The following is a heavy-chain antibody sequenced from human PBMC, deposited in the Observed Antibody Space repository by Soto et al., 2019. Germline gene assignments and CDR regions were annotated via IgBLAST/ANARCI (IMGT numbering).Heavy chain of an antibody. V-gene: IGHV3-30*04. D-gene: IGHD1-1*01. J-gene: IGHJ4*02. CDR3: SRELERVFDY. CDR2: IAYDGRKK. Sequence: QVQLVESGGGVVQPGRSLRLSCAASGFTFSSYAMHWVRQAPGKGLEWAAVIAYDGRKKYYADSVKGRFTISRDNSKNTLYLQMNSLRIEDTAVYYCSRELERVFDYWGQGTLVTVSS. CDR1: GFTFSSYA.